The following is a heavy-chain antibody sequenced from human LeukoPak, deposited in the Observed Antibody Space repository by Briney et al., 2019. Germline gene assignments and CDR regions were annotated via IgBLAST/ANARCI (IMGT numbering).Heavy chain of an antibody. CDR1: RYTFTGYY. Sequence: GASVKVSCKASRYTFTGYYMHWVRQAPGQGLEWMGWINPNSGGTNYAQKFQGWVTMTRDTSISTAYMELSRLRSDDTAVYYCAREGSISGSYYDYWGQGTLVTVSS. V-gene: IGHV1-2*04. CDR3: AREGSISGSYYDY. CDR2: INPNSGGT. D-gene: IGHD1-26*01. J-gene: IGHJ4*02.